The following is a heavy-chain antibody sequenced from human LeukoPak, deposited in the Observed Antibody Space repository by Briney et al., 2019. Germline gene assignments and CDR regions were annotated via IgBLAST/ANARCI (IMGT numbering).Heavy chain of an antibody. J-gene: IGHJ4*02. D-gene: IGHD3-22*01. CDR1: GGSISSSSYY. CDR2: IYYSGST. CDR3: AREDYYDSSGYVY. Sequence: PSETLSLTCTVSGGSISSSSYYWGWIRQPPGKGLEWIGSIYYSGSTYYNPSLESRVTISVDTSKNQFSLKLSSVTAADTAVYYCAREDYYDSSGYVYWGQGTLVTVSS. V-gene: IGHV4-39*07.